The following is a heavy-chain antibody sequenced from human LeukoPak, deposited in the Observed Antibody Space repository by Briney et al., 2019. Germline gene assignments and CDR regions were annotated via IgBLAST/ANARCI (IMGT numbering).Heavy chain of an antibody. CDR1: GGSISSYY. CDR3: ARGSLDYYGSGSLCAFDI. V-gene: IGHV4-4*07. Sequence: KPSETLSLTCTVSGGSISSYYWSWIRQPAGKGLEWIGRIYTSGSTNYNPSLKSRVTMSVDTSKNQFSLKLSSVTAADTAVYYCARGSLDYYGSGSLCAFDIWGQGTMVTVSS. CDR2: IYTSGST. J-gene: IGHJ3*02. D-gene: IGHD3-10*01.